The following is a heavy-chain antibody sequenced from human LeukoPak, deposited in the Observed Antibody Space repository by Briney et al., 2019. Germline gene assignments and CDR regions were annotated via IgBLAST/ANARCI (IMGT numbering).Heavy chain of an antibody. V-gene: IGHV4-39*01. Sequence: SETLSLTCTVSGVSISSSSYYWGWIRQPPGKGLEWIGSLYYSGGTYYNPSLKSRVTISVDTSKNQFSLKLSSVTAADTAVYYCATSKYNYGGYLDYWGQGTLVTVSS. CDR1: GVSISSSSYY. CDR2: LYYSGGT. D-gene: IGHD5-18*01. CDR3: ATSKYNYGGYLDY. J-gene: IGHJ4*02.